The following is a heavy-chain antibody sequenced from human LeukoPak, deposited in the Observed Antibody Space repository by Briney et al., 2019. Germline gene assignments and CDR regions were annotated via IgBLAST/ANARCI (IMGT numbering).Heavy chain of an antibody. Sequence: ASVKVSCKAAGYTFTSYGIGWVRQAPGQGLEWMGWVSAYNGNTNYAQKLQGRVTMTTDTSTSTAYMELRRLRSDDTAVYYCARDDCTNGVCYIGIWGQGTMVTVSS. V-gene: IGHV1-18*01. CDR3: ARDDCTNGVCYIGI. CDR2: VSAYNGNT. J-gene: IGHJ3*02. D-gene: IGHD2-8*01. CDR1: GYTFTSYG.